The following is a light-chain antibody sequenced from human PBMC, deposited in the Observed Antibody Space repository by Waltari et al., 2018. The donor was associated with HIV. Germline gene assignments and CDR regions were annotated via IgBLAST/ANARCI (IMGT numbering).Light chain of an antibody. J-gene: IGKJ5*01. CDR1: KYFSTW. CDR3: QQYESAIT. CDR2: EAS. V-gene: IGKV1-5*03. Sequence: IQLTQSPSYLSASIGARVAISFRARKYFSTWLGWYQEKPGQATKLLIYEASSLQIGVPSRVSGSGSGKEFTLTSTSLQPDDFATYYCQQYESAITFGQGTRLEIE.